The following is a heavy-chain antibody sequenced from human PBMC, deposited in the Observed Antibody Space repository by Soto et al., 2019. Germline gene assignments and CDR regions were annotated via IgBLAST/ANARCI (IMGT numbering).Heavy chain of an antibody. CDR3: ARGNLDV. D-gene: IGHD1-1*01. CDR2: VSHVDDNK. J-gene: IGHJ6*02. CDR1: GFTFNLFT. Sequence: GSLRLSCAASGFTFNLFTFHWVRQAPGGGLEWVAVVSHVDDNKFYADSVKGRFTISRDNSKNTLYLQMNNLGTEDTALYYCARGNLDVWGQGTTVTVSS. V-gene: IGHV3-30-3*01.